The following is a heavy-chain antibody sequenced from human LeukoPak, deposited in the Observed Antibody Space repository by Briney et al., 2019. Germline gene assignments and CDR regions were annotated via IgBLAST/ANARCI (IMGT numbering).Heavy chain of an antibody. D-gene: IGHD6-13*01. V-gene: IGHV3-11*01. CDR1: GFTFSDYY. CDR2: ISSSGSTI. Sequence: GGSLRLSCAASGFTFSDYYMSWIRQAPGKGLEWVSYISSSGSTIYYADSVKGRFTISRDNSKNTLYLQMNSLRAEDTAVYYCAKTRPLDSSSWSHGDYWGQGTLVTVSS. CDR3: AKTRPLDSSSWSHGDY. J-gene: IGHJ4*02.